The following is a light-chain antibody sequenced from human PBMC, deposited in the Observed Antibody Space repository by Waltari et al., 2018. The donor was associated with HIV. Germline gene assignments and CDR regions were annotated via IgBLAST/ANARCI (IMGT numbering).Light chain of an antibody. Sequence: DIQLTQSPSFLSASVGDRVTITCRASQGISSYLALYQQKPGNAPKLLIYAASTLQSGVPSRFSGSGSGTEFTLTISSLQPEDFATYYCQQLNSYLFTFGPGTKVDIK. CDR3: QQLNSYLFT. CDR1: QGISSY. V-gene: IGKV1-9*01. J-gene: IGKJ3*01. CDR2: AAS.